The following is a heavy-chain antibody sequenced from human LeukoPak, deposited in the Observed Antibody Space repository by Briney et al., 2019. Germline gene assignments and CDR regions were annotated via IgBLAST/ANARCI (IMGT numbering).Heavy chain of an antibody. J-gene: IGHJ3*02. CDR2: ISWHSYNI. V-gene: IGHV3-9*01. CDR1: GFTFDDCA. CDR3: VKDISALNAFDI. Sequence: QPGRSLRLSCAASGFTFDDCAMHWVRQAPGKGLEWVSSISWHSYNIDYADSVKGRFTISRDNAKSSLYLQMNSLRAEDTALYYCVKDISALNAFDIWGQGTMVTVS.